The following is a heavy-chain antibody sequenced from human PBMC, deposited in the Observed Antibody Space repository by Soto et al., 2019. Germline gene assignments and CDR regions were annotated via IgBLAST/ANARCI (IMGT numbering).Heavy chain of an antibody. D-gene: IGHD2-15*01. CDR1: GFTFSNYW. CDR3: ARERGSKSMYV. J-gene: IGHJ6*02. V-gene: IGHV3-7*03. CDR2: IKQDGSES. Sequence: GGSLRLSCAASGFTFSNYWMTWVRQAPGKGLEWVANIKQDGSESSYVGSVKGRFTISRDNSKNSLYLQVSNLRAEDAAVYYCARERGSKSMYVWGQGTTVTV.